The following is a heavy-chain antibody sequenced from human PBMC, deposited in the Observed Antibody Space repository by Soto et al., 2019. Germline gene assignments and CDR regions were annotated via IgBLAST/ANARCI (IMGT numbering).Heavy chain of an antibody. Sequence: ASVKVCCKASGYTFTSYDINWVRQATGQGLEWMGWMNPNSGNAGHAQKFQGRVTMTRNTSISTAYMELSSLRSEDTAVYYCARARTGPYYFDYWGQGTLVTVSS. J-gene: IGHJ4*02. CDR2: MNPNSGNA. D-gene: IGHD2-2*01. V-gene: IGHV1-8*01. CDR3: ARARTGPYYFDY. CDR1: GYTFTSYD.